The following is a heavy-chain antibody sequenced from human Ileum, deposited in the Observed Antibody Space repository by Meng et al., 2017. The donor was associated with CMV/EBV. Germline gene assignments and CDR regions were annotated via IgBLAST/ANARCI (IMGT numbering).Heavy chain of an antibody. D-gene: IGHD3-16*01. CDR3: ARGGKADYRVFDY. CDR1: GYSFSNNW. V-gene: IGHV5-51*01. Sequence: CKAAGYSFSNNWNGWVRQMSGRGLEWMGIVYPDDSDTRYSPSFQGQVTISADKSLTTAYLEWNSLKAADSAMYYCARGGKADYRVFDYWGQGTLVTVSS. J-gene: IGHJ4*02. CDR2: VYPDDSDT.